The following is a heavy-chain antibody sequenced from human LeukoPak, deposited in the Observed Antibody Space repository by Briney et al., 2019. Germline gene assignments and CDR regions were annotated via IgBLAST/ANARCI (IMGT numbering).Heavy chain of an antibody. CDR1: GFTFSSYW. D-gene: IGHD3-16*01. CDR2: IKQDGSEK. CDR3: GRDEITFGGVNYYYYMDV. J-gene: IGHJ6*03. Sequence: GGSLRLSCAASGFTFSSYWMSWVRQAPGKGLEWVANIKQDGSEKYYVDSVKGRFTISRDNAKNSLYLQMNSLRAEDTAVYYCGRDEITFGGVNYYYYMDVWGKGTTVTVSS. V-gene: IGHV3-7*01.